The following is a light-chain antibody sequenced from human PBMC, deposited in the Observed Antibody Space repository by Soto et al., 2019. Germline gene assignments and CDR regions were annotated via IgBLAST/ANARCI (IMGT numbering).Light chain of an antibody. CDR2: GAS. CDR3: QQYGSSPLS. Sequence: EIVMTQSPATLSVSPVERATLSCRASQSVSSSYLAWYQQKPGQAPRLLIYGASSRATGIPDRFSGSGSGTDFTLTISRLEPEDFAVYYCQQYGSSPLSFGGGTKVDI. V-gene: IGKV3-20*01. CDR1: QSVSSSY. J-gene: IGKJ4*01.